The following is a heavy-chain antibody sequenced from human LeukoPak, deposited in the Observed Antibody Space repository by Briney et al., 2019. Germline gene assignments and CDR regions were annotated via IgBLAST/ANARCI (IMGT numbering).Heavy chain of an antibody. J-gene: IGHJ5*02. Sequence: SETLSLTCTVSGGSISLHYWSWIRQPPGKGLEWIGYIYYSGITYYNPSLKSRVTISVDTSKNQFSLQLTSVTAAETAVYYCARRGGGRWFDPWGQGTLVTVSS. CDR2: IYYSGIT. V-gene: IGHV4-59*06. CDR3: ARRGGGRWFDP. D-gene: IGHD3-16*01. CDR1: GGSISLHY.